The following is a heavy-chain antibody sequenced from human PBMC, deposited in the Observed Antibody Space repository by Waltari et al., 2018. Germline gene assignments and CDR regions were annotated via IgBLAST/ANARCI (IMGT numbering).Heavy chain of an antibody. CDR1: GFTFSSYE. Sequence: EVQLVESGGGLVQPGGSLRLSCAASGFTFSSYEMNWVRQAPGKGLEWVSYISSSGSTIYYADSVKGRFTISRDNAKNSLYLQMNSLRAEDTAVYYCARESRTGPLGSWGQGTLVTVSS. V-gene: IGHV3-48*03. J-gene: IGHJ5*02. D-gene: IGHD1-1*01. CDR2: ISSSGSTI. CDR3: ARESRTGPLGS.